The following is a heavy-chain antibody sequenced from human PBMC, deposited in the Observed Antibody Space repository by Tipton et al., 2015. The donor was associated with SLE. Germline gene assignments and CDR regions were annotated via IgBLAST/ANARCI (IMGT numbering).Heavy chain of an antibody. D-gene: IGHD6-19*01. J-gene: IGHJ4*02. CDR1: GGSIKYHY. V-gene: IGHV4-59*11. Sequence: PGLVKPSETLSLTCTVSGGSIKYHYWNWIRQSPGKGLEWFGYIYYSGSTSYNPSLKNRVTMSVDTSKNQFSLKLRSVTAADTAVYYCSRAGAGTRIYFDYWGQGTLVTVSS. CDR3: SRAGAGTRIYFDY. CDR2: IYYSGST.